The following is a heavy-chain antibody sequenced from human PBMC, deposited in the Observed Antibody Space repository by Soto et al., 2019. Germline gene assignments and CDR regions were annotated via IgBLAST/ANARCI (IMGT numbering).Heavy chain of an antibody. V-gene: IGHV4-39*01. CDR3: ASPKIAFYNWFDP. D-gene: IGHD3-3*02. CDR2: IYYSGST. Sequence: TSETLSLTCTVSGGPISSSSYYWGWIRQPPGKGLEWIGSIYYSGSTYYNPSLKSRVTISVDTSKNQFSLKLSSVTAADTAVYYCASPKIAFYNWFDPWGQGTLVTVSS. J-gene: IGHJ5*02. CDR1: GGPISSSSYY.